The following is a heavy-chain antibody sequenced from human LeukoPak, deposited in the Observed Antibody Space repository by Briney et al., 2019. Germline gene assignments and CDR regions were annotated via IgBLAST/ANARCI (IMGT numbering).Heavy chain of an antibody. Sequence: SVKVSCKASGGTFSRYAISWVRQAPGQGLEWMGRIIPILGIANYAQKFQGRVTITADKSTSTAYMELSSLRSEDTAVYYCARADDIAPDYYYYGMDVWGQGTTVTVSS. D-gene: IGHD3-9*01. CDR1: GGTFSRYA. CDR3: ARADDIAPDYYYYGMDV. J-gene: IGHJ6*02. V-gene: IGHV1-69*04. CDR2: IIPILGIA.